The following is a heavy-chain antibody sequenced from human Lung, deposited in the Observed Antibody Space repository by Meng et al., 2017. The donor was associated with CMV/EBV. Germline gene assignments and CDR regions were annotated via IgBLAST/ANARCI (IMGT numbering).Heavy chain of an antibody. D-gene: IGHD3-22*01. CDR1: GFSFSSYS. CDR3: ARGVGSSGYYPDY. Sequence: GEXXKISCVVSGFSFSSYSMNWVRQAPGKGLEWVSYISSGSSTIYYADSVKGRFTISRDNAKNSLYLQMNSLRAEDTAVYYCARGVGSSGYYPDYWVQGTXVTVSS. J-gene: IGHJ4*02. V-gene: IGHV3-48*04. CDR2: ISSGSSTI.